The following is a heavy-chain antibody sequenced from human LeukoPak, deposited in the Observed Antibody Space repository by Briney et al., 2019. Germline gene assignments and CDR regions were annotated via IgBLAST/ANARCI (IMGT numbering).Heavy chain of an antibody. D-gene: IGHD3-9*01. Sequence: SETLSLTCAVYGGSFSGYYWSWIRQPPGKGLEWIGGINHSGSTNYNPSLKSRVTISVDTSKNQFSLKLSSVTAADTAVYYCARGNYDILTGYYRRPFDYWGQGTLVTVSS. J-gene: IGHJ4*02. CDR2: INHSGST. CDR3: ARGNYDILTGYYRRPFDY. CDR1: GGSFSGYY. V-gene: IGHV4-34*01.